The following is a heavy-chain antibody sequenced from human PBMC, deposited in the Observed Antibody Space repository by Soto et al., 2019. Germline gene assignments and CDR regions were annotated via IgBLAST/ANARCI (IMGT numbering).Heavy chain of an antibody. D-gene: IGHD6-19*01. V-gene: IGHV4-34*01. CDR1: GGSFIGYY. CDR3: ASPQGWYSPRLGDWFDP. J-gene: IGHJ5*02. CDR2: INHSGST. Sequence: LSLTCAVYGGSFIGYYCSWIRQPPGKGLEWIGEINHSGSTNYNPSLKSRVTISVDTSKNQFSLKLSSVTAADTAVYYCASPQGWYSPRLGDWFDPWGQGTLVTVSS.